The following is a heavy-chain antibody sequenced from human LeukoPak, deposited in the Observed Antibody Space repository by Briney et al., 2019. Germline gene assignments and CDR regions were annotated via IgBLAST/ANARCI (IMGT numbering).Heavy chain of an antibody. CDR1: GFTFSTYG. D-gene: IGHD2-15*01. J-gene: IGHJ3*02. CDR3: ARVGKYCRGGTCLDDAFDI. Sequence: GGSLRLSCAASGFTFSTYGMHWVRQAPGKGLEWVAVIWYDGSNKYYADCVKGRFTISRDNSNNTLYLQMNSLRADDTAVYHCARVGKYCRGGTCLDDAFDIWGQGTTVTVSS. V-gene: IGHV3-33*01. CDR2: IWYDGSNK.